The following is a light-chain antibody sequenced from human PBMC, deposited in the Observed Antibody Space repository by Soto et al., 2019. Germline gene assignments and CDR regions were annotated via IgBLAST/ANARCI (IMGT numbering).Light chain of an antibody. CDR2: LYRSGSY. CDR3: QTCDSNAHNA. J-gene: IGLJ2*01. Sequence: QSVLTQSSSASASLGYSVTITCTLNSGHSDNIIACHQQQPGQDPPHLMKLYRSGSYTTGSGVPDRFSGSSSGADRSLTISNLQAEDEADYYCQTCDSNAHNAFGGGTKVTVL. V-gene: IGLV4-60*03. CDR1: SGHSDNI.